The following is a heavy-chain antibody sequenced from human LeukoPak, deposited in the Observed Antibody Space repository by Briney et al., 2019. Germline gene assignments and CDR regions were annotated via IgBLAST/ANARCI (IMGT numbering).Heavy chain of an antibody. J-gene: IGHJ4*02. Sequence: SQTLSLTCAISGDSVSSNSAAWNWGRQSPSRGLEWMGRTYYRSKWYNDYAVSVKSRIIINPDTSKNQFSLHLNSVTPEDTAVYYCARVLEYSGSWNYFDYWGQGTLVTVSS. CDR3: ARVLEYSGSWNYFDY. CDR2: TYYRSKWYN. V-gene: IGHV6-1*01. CDR1: GDSVSSNSAA. D-gene: IGHD6-13*01.